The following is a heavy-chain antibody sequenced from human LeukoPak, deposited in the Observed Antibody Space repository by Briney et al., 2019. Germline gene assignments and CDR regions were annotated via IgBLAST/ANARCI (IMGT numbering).Heavy chain of an antibody. CDR1: GGSFSNYY. V-gene: IGHV4-34*01. CDR2: INHSGST. Sequence: PSETLSLTCAVYGGSFSNYYWSWIRQPPGKGLEWIGEINHSGSTNYNPSLKSRVTISVDTSKNQFSLNLRSVTAADTAVYYCARGNVGYSSGWYDYWGQGTLVTVSS. CDR3: ARGNVGYSSGWYDY. J-gene: IGHJ4*02. D-gene: IGHD6-19*01.